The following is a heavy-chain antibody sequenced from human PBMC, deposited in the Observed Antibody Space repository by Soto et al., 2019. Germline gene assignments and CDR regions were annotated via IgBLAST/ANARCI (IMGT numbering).Heavy chain of an antibody. J-gene: IGHJ4*02. V-gene: IGHV1-3*01. CDR1: GYTFTSYA. CDR2: INAGIGDT. Sequence: ASVKVSCKASGYTFTSYAMHWVRQAPGQRLEWMGWINAGIGDTEYSEKFQGRVTITRDTSASTAYMELSSLRSEDTAVYYCARHFSRVVVAPGYWGQGTLGTVSS. CDR3: ARHFSRVVVAPGY. D-gene: IGHD2-15*01.